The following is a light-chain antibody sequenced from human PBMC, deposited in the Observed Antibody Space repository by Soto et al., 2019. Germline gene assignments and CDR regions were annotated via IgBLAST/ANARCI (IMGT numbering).Light chain of an antibody. CDR2: YDD. CDR1: SSNSGSNA. Sequence: QLVLTQPPSVSEAPRQRVTISCSGSSSNSGSNAVNWYQQLPGKAPKLLIYYDDLLPSGVSDRFSGSKSGTSASLAISGLQSEDEADYYCAAWDDSLNGWVFGGGTKLTVL. V-gene: IGLV1-36*01. CDR3: AAWDDSLNGWV. J-gene: IGLJ3*02.